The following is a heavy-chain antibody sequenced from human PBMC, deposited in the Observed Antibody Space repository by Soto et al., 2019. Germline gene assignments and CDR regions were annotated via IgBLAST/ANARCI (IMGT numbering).Heavy chain of an antibody. V-gene: IGHV3-21*01. D-gene: IGHD2-2*01. Sequence: PGGSLRLSCAASGFIFSNYNMNWVRQAPGKGLEWVSSISSSSNYIYYADSMKGRFTISRDNTTNSLFLQMNSLRADDTAVYYFARDDGAMPQNYDYSGRRSLETV. J-gene: IGHJ4*02. CDR3: ARDDGAMPQNYDY. CDR1: GFIFSNYN. CDR2: ISSSSNYI.